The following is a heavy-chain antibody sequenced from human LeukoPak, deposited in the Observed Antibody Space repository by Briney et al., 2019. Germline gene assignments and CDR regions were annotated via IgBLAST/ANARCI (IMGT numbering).Heavy chain of an antibody. CDR3: ARDLRVTTGQYYFDY. Sequence: SQTLSLTCTVSGGSISSGGYYWSWIRQHPGKGLEWIGYIYYSGSTYYNPSLKSRVTISVDTSKNQLSLKLSSVTAADTAVYYCARDLRVTTGQYYFDYWGQGTLVTVSS. J-gene: IGHJ4*02. CDR2: IYYSGST. D-gene: IGHD4-11*01. V-gene: IGHV4-31*03. CDR1: GGSISSGGYY.